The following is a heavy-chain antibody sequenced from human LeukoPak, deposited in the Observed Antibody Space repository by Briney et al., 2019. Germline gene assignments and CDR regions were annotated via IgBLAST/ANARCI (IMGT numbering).Heavy chain of an antibody. J-gene: IGHJ5*02. CDR3: ARGAILRAQNWFDP. D-gene: IGHD3-3*01. Sequence: GASVKVSCKASAGTFSSYAISWVRQAPGQGLEWMGGIIPIFGTANYAQKFQGRVTITTDESTSTAYIELSSLRSEDTAVYYCARGAILRAQNWFDPWGQGTLVTVSS. V-gene: IGHV1-69*05. CDR1: AGTFSSYA. CDR2: IIPIFGTA.